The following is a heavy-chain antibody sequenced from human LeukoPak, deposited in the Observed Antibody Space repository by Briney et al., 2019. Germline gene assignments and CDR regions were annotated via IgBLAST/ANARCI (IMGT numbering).Heavy chain of an antibody. CDR2: INPNSGGT. Sequence: ASVKVSCKASGYTFTGYYMHWVRQAPGQGLEWMAWINPNSGGTNYAQKFQGRVTMTRDTSISTAYMELSRLRSDDTAVYYRARGRDSSGYYRDLKREFDYWGQGTLVTVSS. D-gene: IGHD3-22*01. CDR3: ARGRDSSGYYRDLKREFDY. V-gene: IGHV1-2*02. CDR1: GYTFTGYY. J-gene: IGHJ4*02.